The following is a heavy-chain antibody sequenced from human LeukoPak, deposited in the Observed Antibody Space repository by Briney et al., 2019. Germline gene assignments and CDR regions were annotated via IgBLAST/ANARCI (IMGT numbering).Heavy chain of an antibody. CDR2: INHSGST. CDR1: SGSFSTYY. V-gene: IGHV4-34*01. D-gene: IGHD3-10*01. Sequence: PSETLSLTCAVYSGSFSTYYWNWIRQPPGKGLEWIGEINHSGSTNYNPSLKSRVTISVDTSKNQFSLKLSSVTAADTAVYYCARTDLRGSGSSYWGQGTLVTVSS. CDR3: ARTDLRGSGSSY. J-gene: IGHJ4*02.